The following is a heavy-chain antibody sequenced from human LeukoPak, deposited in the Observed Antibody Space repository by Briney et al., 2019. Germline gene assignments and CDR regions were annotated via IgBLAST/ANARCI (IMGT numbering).Heavy chain of an antibody. V-gene: IGHV4-39*01. CDR1: GGSISSNSYY. CDR3: ASEKVPRFGELLNYFDY. Sequence: SETLSLTCTVSGGSISSNSYYWGWIRQPPGKGLEWIGSIYYSGTTYYNPSLKSRVTISVDTSKNQFSLKMTSVTAADTAVYYCASEKVPRFGELLNYFDYWGQGTLVTVSS. J-gene: IGHJ4*02. D-gene: IGHD3-10*01. CDR2: IYYSGTT.